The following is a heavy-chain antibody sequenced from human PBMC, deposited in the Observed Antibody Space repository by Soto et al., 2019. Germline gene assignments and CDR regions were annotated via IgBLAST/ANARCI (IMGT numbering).Heavy chain of an antibody. D-gene: IGHD6-19*01. J-gene: IGHJ4*02. CDR1: GFTFGDYA. Sequence: LRLSCAASGFTFGDYAMQWVRQAPGKGLEWVSAISWNSGSIDYADSVKGRFTISRDNAKNSLYLQMNSLRAEDTALYYCAKSHTTSGWYVTTDYWGQGTRVTVS. CDR2: ISWNSGSI. V-gene: IGHV3-9*01. CDR3: AKSHTTSGWYVTTDY.